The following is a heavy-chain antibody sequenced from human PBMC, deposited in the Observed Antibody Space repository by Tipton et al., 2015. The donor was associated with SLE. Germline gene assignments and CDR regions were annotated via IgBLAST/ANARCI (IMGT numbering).Heavy chain of an antibody. CDR3: ARDLGWSYGFDN. D-gene: IGHD5-18*01. CDR1: GDSVSSNSAA. J-gene: IGHJ4*02. V-gene: IGHV6-1*01. CDR2: TYHRSKWYN. Sequence: GLVKPSQTPSLTCAISGDSVSSNSAAWNWIRQSPSRGLEWLGRTYHRSKWYNDYALSVKSRIAINPDTSKNQFSLQLNSVTPEDTAVYYCARDLGWSYGFDNWGQGTLVTVSS.